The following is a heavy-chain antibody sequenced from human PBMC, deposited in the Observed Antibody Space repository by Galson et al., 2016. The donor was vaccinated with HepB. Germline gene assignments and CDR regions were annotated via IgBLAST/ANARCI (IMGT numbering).Heavy chain of an antibody. V-gene: IGHV2-5*02. CDR3: AHRRVVQGVIRWSEP. Sequence: PALVKPTQTLTLTCTFSGFSLSTSGVGVGWIRQPPGKALEWLALIYWDDDKRYSPSLKSRLTITKDTSKNQVVLTMTNMDPVYTATYYLAHRRVVQGVIRWSEPWGQGTRVTVSS. D-gene: IGHD3-10*01. CDR2: IYWDDDK. CDR1: GFSLSTSGVG. J-gene: IGHJ5*02.